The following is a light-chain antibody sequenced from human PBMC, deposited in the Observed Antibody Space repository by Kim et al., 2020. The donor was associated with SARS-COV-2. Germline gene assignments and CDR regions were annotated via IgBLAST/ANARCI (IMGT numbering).Light chain of an antibody. Sequence: QSGTISCTRTSSDVGGCNFVSWHQQHPGKAPKLIIYDVNKRPSGVPNRFSGSKSGDTASLTVSGLQAEDEADYYCSSYAGTNNFYVFGTGTKVTVL. J-gene: IGLJ1*01. V-gene: IGLV2-8*01. CDR3: SSYAGTNNFYV. CDR2: DVN. CDR1: SSDVGGCNF.